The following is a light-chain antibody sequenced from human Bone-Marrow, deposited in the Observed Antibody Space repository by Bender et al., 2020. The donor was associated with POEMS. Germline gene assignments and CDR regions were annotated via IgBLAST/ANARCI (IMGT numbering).Light chain of an antibody. Sequence: QSALTQPPSASGSPGQSVTISCTGTSSDVGGYNYVSWYQQHPGKAPKLVIFDVSNRPSGVSNRFSGSKSGNTASLTISGLQAEDEADYYCCSYAGVSTYYVFGTGTKVTVL. CDR1: SSDVGGYNY. J-gene: IGLJ1*01. CDR3: CSYAGVSTYYV. V-gene: IGLV2-14*03. CDR2: DVS.